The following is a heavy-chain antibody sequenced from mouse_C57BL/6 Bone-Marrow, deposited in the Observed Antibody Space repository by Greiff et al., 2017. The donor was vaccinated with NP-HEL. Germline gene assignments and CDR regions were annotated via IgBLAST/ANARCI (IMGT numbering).Heavy chain of an antibody. J-gene: IGHJ2*01. CDR3: ARADYYGRSYFDY. D-gene: IGHD1-1*01. Sequence: EVKLVESGGGLVKPGGSLKLSRAASGFTFSSYAMSWVRQTPEKRLEWVATISDGGSYTYYPDNVKGRFTISRDNAKNNLYLQMSHLKSEDTAMYYCARADYYGRSYFDYWGQGTTLTVSS. CDR1: GFTFSSYA. V-gene: IGHV5-4*03. CDR2: ISDGGSYT.